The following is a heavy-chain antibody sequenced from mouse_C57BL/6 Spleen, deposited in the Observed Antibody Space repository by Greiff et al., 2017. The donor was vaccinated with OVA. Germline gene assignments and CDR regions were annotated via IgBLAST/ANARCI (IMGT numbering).Heavy chain of an antibody. J-gene: IGHJ2*01. Sequence: VQLKESGGGLVKPGGSLKLSCAASGFTFSSYTMSWVRQTPEKRLEWVATISGGGGNTYYPDSVKGRFTISRDNAKNTLYLQMSSLRSEDTALYYCAREGLTGYFDYWGQGTTLTVSS. CDR1: GFTFSSYT. CDR3: AREGLTGYFDY. CDR2: ISGGGGNT. V-gene: IGHV5-9*01. D-gene: IGHD4-1*01.